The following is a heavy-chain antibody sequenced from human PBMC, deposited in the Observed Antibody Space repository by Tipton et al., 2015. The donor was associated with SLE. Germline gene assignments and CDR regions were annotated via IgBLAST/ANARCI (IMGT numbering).Heavy chain of an antibody. CDR1: GDSMSSFY. CDR2: IYHTGAA. CDR3: ARGRYFDSTGFRSQHWFFGMDV. V-gene: IGHV4-59*01. D-gene: IGHD3-22*01. Sequence: TLSLTCTVSGDSMSSFYWSWIRQPPGKRLEWIGLIYHTGAANYNPSLNSRVTISIDTSRKQFSLSLHSVTAADTAVYYCARGRYFDSTGFRSQHWFFGMDVWGQGTTVTVSS. J-gene: IGHJ6*02.